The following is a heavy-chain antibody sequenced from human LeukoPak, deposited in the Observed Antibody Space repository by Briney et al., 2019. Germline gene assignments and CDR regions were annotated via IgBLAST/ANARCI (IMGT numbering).Heavy chain of an antibody. CDR1: GYSISSSYY. V-gene: IGHV4-38-2*02. D-gene: IGHD6-13*01. CDR3: ARTTEAHSWRTRYYDYYMAV. Sequence: PSETLSLTCTVSGYSISSSYYWGWIRQPPGKGLEWIGNIYHSGSTYYNASLKSRVTILVDMSKNQFSLKLSSVTAADTAVYYCARTTEAHSWRTRYYDYYMAVWGKGTTVTVSS. CDR2: IYHSGST. J-gene: IGHJ6*03.